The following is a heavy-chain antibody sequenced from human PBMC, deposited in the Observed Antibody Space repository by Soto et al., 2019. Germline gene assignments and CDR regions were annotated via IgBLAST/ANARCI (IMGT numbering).Heavy chain of an antibody. J-gene: IGHJ6*02. D-gene: IGHD2-2*01. V-gene: IGHV3-33*01. Sequence: PGGSLRLSCAASGFTFSSYGMHWVRQAPGKGLEWVAVIWYDGSNKYYADSVEGRFTISRDNSKNTLYLQMNSLRAEDTAVYYCARDPGGRVPAANSYYYYYGMDVWGQGTTVTVSS. CDR3: ARDPGGRVPAANSYYYYYGMDV. CDR1: GFTFSSYG. CDR2: IWYDGSNK.